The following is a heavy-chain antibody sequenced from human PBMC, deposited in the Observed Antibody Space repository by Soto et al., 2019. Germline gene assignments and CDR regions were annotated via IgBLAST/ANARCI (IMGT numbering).Heavy chain of an antibody. Sequence: QVQLVESGGAVVQPGKSLRLSCAASGFTFSSYGMYWIRQAPGKGLEWVAAISYDGSNKFHSDSVKGRFTISRDNPQTTLDLQVNSLATEATGVYFGAGAMMRYTFAACDNWAQGAVVT. CDR1: GFTFSSYG. CDR3: AGAMMRYTFAACDN. CDR2: ISYDGSNK. J-gene: IGHJ4*02. D-gene: IGHD3-22*01. V-gene: IGHV3-30*03.